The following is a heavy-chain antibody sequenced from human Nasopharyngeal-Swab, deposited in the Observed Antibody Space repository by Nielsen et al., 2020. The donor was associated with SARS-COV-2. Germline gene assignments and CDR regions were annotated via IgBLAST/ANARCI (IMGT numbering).Heavy chain of an antibody. J-gene: IGHJ4*02. CDR2: ISAGGPT. CDR1: GFSTTTYG. D-gene: IGHD2-15*01. Sequence: GESLKISCAASGFSTTTYGVSWVRQAPGKGLEWVSSISAGGPTYYADSAKGRFTISSDNSKKSLYLQLNSLRDEDTAVYYCAKGSPGQCSGVTCTGAMYFDHWGQGTLVTVSS. V-gene: IGHV3-23*01. CDR3: AKGSPGQCSGVTCTGAMYFDH.